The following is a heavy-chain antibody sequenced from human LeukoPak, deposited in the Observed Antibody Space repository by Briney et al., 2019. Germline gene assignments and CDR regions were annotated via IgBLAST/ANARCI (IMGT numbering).Heavy chain of an antibody. CDR3: ARDYGVNSGGEVFDY. J-gene: IGHJ4*02. D-gene: IGHD4-23*01. CDR2: IYISGST. CDR1: GGSISSYY. V-gene: IGHV4-4*07. Sequence: SETLSLTCTASGGSISSYYWSWIRQPAGKGLEWIGRIYISGSTNYNPSLKSRVTMSVDTSKNQFSLNLNSVTAADTAVYYCARDYGVNSGGEVFDYWGQGTLVTVSS.